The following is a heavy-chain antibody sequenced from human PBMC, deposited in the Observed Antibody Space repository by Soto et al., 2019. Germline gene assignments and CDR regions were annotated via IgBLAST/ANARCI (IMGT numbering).Heavy chain of an antibody. J-gene: IGHJ5*02. CDR1: DDSLSTYY. CDR2: IYASGST. D-gene: IGHD2-21*01. Sequence: SETLSLTCNVSDDSLSTYYWSWIRQPAGKGLEWIGRIYASGSTNYNPSLKGRVSMSVDTSKKQFSLRMISVTAADTAMYYCARSAIPRGGWFRPWGQGVLVTVSS. CDR3: ARSAIPRGGWFRP. V-gene: IGHV4-4*07.